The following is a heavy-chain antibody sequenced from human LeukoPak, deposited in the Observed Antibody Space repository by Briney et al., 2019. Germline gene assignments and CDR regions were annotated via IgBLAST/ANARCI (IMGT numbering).Heavy chain of an antibody. D-gene: IGHD6-13*01. CDR2: INGDGSTT. CDR3: ARDRWYSMDV. Sequence: GGSLRLSCTASGFTITNYWVHWVRQVPGKGLVWVSHINGDGSTTTYADSVKGRFTISRDDAKNTVYLQMNSPRAEDTAVYYCARDRWYSMDVWGKGTTVTVPS. J-gene: IGHJ6*04. CDR1: GFTITNYW. V-gene: IGHV3-74*01.